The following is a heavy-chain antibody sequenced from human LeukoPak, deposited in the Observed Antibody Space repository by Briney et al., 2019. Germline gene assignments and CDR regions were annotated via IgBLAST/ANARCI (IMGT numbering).Heavy chain of an antibody. CDR2: IYYSGSP. V-gene: IGHV4-30-4*08. CDR1: GFTFSSYS. Sequence: LRLSCAASGFTFSSYSMNWIRQPPGKGLEWIGYIYYSGSPSYNPSLKSRITISVDTSKNQFSLWLSSVTAADTAVYYRARESPYIYSGYDRPFDYWGQGTLVTVSS. CDR3: ARESPYIYSGYDRPFDY. D-gene: IGHD5-12*01. J-gene: IGHJ4*02.